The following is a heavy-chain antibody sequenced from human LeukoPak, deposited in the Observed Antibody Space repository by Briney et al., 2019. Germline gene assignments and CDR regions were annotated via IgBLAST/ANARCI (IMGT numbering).Heavy chain of an antibody. D-gene: IGHD5-24*01. V-gene: IGHV3-23*01. CDR1: GFTFSTYA. J-gene: IGHJ4*02. Sequence: GGSLRLSCAASGFTFSTYAVNWVRQAPGKGLEWVSAISSSGGTTYYADSVKGRFSISRDNSKNTLYLRMNSLRAEDTAIYYCAKDWNAWPTNFDSWGQGTLVTVSA. CDR3: AKDWNAWPTNFDS. CDR2: ISSSGGTT.